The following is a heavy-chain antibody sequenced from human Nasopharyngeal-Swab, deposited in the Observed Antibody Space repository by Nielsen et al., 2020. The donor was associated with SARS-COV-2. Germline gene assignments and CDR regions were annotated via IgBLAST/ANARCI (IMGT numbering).Heavy chain of an antibody. CDR3: ARGGRGIFGVVTNFDY. D-gene: IGHD3-3*01. J-gene: IGHJ4*02. V-gene: IGHV4-59*13. CDR2: IYYSGST. Sequence: PGKGLEWIGYIYYSGSTNYNPSLKRRVTISVDTSKNQFSLKLSSVTAADTAVYYCARGGRGIFGVVTNFDYWGQGTLVTVSS.